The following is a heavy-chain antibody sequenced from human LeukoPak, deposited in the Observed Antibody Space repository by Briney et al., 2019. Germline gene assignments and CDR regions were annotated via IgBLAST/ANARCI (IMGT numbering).Heavy chain of an antibody. Sequence: SETLSLTCTISGGSVSDYYWSWLRQPPGKGLEWIGSIYYSGSTYYNPSLKSRVTISVDTSKNQFSLRLNSVTAADTAMYYCAKSGGYGLIDYWGQGTLVTVSS. V-gene: IGHV4-59*04. CDR1: GGSVSDYY. CDR2: IYYSGST. D-gene: IGHD1-26*01. J-gene: IGHJ4*02. CDR3: AKSGGYGLIDY.